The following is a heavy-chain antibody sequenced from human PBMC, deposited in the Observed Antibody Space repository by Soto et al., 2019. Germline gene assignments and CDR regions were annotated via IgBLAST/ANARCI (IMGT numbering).Heavy chain of an antibody. CDR1: GFTFSVSA. V-gene: IGHV3-73*01. CDR3: TSGILLIEH. J-gene: IGHJ4*02. Sequence: GGSLRLSGSASGFTFSVSAMHLVLQASGKGLEWVGRIRSKANSYATAYAASVKGRFTISRDDSKNTAYLQMNSLKTEDTAVYYCTSGILLIEHWGQGTLVTVSS. CDR2: IRSKANSYAT. D-gene: IGHD2-15*01.